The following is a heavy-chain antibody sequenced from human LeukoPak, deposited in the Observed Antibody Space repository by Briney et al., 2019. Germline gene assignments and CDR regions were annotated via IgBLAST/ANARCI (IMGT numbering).Heavy chain of an antibody. CDR1: GSTFSRWA. CDR2: ISYDGSNK. D-gene: IGHD6-19*01. CDR3: ARAMTVEQWVVFDY. Sequence: GGSLRLSCAASGSTFSRWAMQWVRQAPGKGLEWVAVISYDGSNKYYADSVKGRFTISRDNSNNSLYLQMDSLRAEDTTVYYYARAMTVEQWVVFDYWGQGTLVTVSS. V-gene: IGHV3-30*04. J-gene: IGHJ4*02.